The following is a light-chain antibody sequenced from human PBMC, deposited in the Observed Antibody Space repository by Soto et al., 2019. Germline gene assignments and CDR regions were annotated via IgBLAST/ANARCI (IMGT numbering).Light chain of an antibody. Sequence: IPITQSPSSLSTSVGDRVTISFRASQSISSFLNWFQQKPGKAPKLLIYAASSLQSGVPSRFSGSGSGTNFTLTIDSLQPEDFATYYCQQSYSIWWTFGQGTKVDIK. CDR2: AAS. V-gene: IGKV1-39*01. CDR3: QQSYSIWWT. CDR1: QSISSF. J-gene: IGKJ1*01.